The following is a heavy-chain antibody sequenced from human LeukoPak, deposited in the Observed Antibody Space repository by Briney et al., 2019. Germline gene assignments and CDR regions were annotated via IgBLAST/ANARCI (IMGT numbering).Heavy chain of an antibody. CDR3: AKDYTSHYYDSTGRPRGYFQH. V-gene: IGHV3-23*01. J-gene: IGHJ1*01. CDR1: GFTFSSYA. CDR2: ISCSGGST. Sequence: PGGSLRLSCAASGFTFSSYAMSWVRQAPGKGLEWVSAISCSGGSTYYADSVKGRFTISRDNSKNTLYLQMNSLRAEDTAVYYCAKDYTSHYYDSTGRPRGYFQHWGQGTLVTVSS. D-gene: IGHD3-22*01.